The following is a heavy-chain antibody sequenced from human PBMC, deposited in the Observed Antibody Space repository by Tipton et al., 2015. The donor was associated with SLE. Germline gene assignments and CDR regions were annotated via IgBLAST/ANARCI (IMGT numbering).Heavy chain of an antibody. V-gene: IGHV4-39*01. CDR2: IYYSGST. Sequence: TLSLTCTVSGGSISSSSYYWGWIRQPPGKGLEWIGSIYYSGSTYYNPSLKSRVTISVDTSKNQFSLKLSSVTAADTAVYYCARGHGIAAAGPFDYWGQGTLVTVSS. CDR1: GGSISSSSYY. CDR3: ARGHGIAAAGPFDY. J-gene: IGHJ4*02. D-gene: IGHD6-13*01.